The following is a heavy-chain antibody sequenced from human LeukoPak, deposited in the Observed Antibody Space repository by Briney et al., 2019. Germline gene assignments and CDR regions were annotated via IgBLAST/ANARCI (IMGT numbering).Heavy chain of an antibody. D-gene: IGHD6-13*01. CDR1: GFTFSSHD. J-gene: IGHJ4*02. CDR3: ARVNGIAAAGTTPFDY. V-gene: IGHV3-13*01. CDR2: IGSGGDT. Sequence: GGSLRLSCAASGFTFSSHDMHWVRQVTGKGLEWVSAIGSGGDTYYSDSVKGRFTISRENAKNSLYLQMNSLRAGDTAVYYCARVNGIAAAGTTPFDYWGQGTLVTVSS.